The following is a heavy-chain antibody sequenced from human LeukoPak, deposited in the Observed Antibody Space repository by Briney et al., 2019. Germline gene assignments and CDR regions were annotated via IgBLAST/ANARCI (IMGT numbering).Heavy chain of an antibody. V-gene: IGHV4-59*01. CDR3: ARDLGPLSSSWYNTFDY. Sequence: SSETLSLTCTVSGGSISSYYWSWIRQPPGKGLEWIGYIYYSGSTNYNPSLKSRVTISVDTSKNQFSLKLSSVTATDTAVYYCARDLGPLSSSWYNTFDYWGRGTLVTVSS. CDR1: GGSISSYY. J-gene: IGHJ4*02. CDR2: IYYSGST. D-gene: IGHD6-13*01.